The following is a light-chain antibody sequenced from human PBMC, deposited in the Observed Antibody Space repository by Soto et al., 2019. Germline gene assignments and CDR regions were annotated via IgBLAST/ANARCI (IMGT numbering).Light chain of an antibody. CDR2: DVS. J-gene: IGLJ1*01. CDR1: SSDVGGYNY. Sequence: QSALTQPRSVSGSPGQSVTISCTGTSSDVGGYNYVSWYQQHPGKAPKLMIYDVSKRPSGVPDRFSGSKSGNTASLTISGLQAEDEADYYCCSYPGSYTYVFGTGTKGTVL. CDR3: CSYPGSYTYV. V-gene: IGLV2-11*01.